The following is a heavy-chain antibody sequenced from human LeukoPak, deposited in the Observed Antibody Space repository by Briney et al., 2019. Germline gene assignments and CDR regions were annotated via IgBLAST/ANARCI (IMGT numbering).Heavy chain of an antibody. CDR2: FDPEDGET. CDR1: GCTLTELS. CDR3: ATAYYYGSGSYYWSY. J-gene: IGHJ4*02. D-gene: IGHD3-10*01. Sequence: GASVKVSCKVSGCTLTELSMHWVRQAPGKGLEWMGGFDPEDGETIYAQKFQGRVTMTEDTSTDTAYMELSSLRSEDTAVYYCATAYYYGSGSYYWSYWGQGTLVTVSS. V-gene: IGHV1-24*01.